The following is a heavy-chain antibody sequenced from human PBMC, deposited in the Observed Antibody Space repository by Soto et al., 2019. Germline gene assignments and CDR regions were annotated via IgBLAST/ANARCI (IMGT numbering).Heavy chain of an antibody. CDR3: ANLRAARLFENWFDP. J-gene: IGHJ5*02. CDR2: ISGSGGST. Sequence: EVQLLESGGGLVQPGGSLRLSCAASGFTFSSYAMSWVRQAPGKGLEWVSAISGSGGSTYYADSVKGRVTISRDNCKNTLYLQMTSLRAEDTAVYYCANLRAARLFENWFDPWGEGTMVIFSS. V-gene: IGHV3-23*01. D-gene: IGHD6-6*01. CDR1: GFTFSSYA.